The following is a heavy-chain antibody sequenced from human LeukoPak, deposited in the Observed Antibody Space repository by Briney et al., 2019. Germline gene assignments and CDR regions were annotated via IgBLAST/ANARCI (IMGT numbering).Heavy chain of an antibody. CDR3: TRHEGKPHETNGTY. CDR2: IRSKANSYAT. D-gene: IGHD2-8*01. Sequence: GGSLRLSCAASGFTFSGSAMHWVRQASGKGLEWVGRIRSKANSYATAYAASVKGRFTISRDDSKNTAYLQMNSLKTEDTAVYYCTRHEGKPHETNGTYWAQGTLVTVSS. V-gene: IGHV3-73*01. CDR1: GFTFSGSA. J-gene: IGHJ4*02.